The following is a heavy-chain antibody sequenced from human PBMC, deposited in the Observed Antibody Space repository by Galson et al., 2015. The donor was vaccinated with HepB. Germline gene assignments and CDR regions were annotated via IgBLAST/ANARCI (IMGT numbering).Heavy chain of an antibody. CDR1: GGSISSGSYY. J-gene: IGHJ6*03. D-gene: IGHD5-24*01. V-gene: IGHV4-61*02. CDR3: AREGFMARGYYYYYMDV. CDR2: IYTSGSP. Sequence: QVQLQESGPGLVKPSQTLSLTCTVSGGSISSGSYYWSWLRQPAGQGLEWLGGIYTSGSPNHNPSLKSRVTMSVDTSKNQFSLKLSSVTAADTAVYYCAREGFMARGYYYYYMDVWGKGTTVTVSS.